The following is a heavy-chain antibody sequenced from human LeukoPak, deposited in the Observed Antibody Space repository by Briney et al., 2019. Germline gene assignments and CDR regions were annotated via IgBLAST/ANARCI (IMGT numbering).Heavy chain of an antibody. CDR3: ARTVSSGYNYNWFDP. CDR2: INHSGSA. V-gene: IGHV4-34*01. D-gene: IGHD3-22*01. Sequence: SETLSLTCAVYGGSFSAYYWSWIRQPPGKGLEWIGEINHSGSANYNPSLKSRVTISVDTSKNQFSLKLSSVTAADTAVYYCARTVSSGYNYNWFDPWGQGTLVTVSS. CDR1: GGSFSAYY. J-gene: IGHJ5*02.